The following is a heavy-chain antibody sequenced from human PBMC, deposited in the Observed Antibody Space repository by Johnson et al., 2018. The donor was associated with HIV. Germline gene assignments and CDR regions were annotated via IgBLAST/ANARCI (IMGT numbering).Heavy chain of an antibody. V-gene: IGHV3-20*04. CDR1: GFTFDDHG. CDR3: AREVGIQLWSSDAFDI. Sequence: VQLVESGGGVVRPGGSLRLSCAASGFTFDDHGMSWVRQAPGKGLEWDSGSNWNGGRTGYTDSVKGRFTISRDNAKNSVYLQMNSLRAEDTALYYCAREVGIQLWSSDAFDIWGQGTMVTVSS. CDR2: SNWNGGRT. J-gene: IGHJ3*02. D-gene: IGHD5-18*01.